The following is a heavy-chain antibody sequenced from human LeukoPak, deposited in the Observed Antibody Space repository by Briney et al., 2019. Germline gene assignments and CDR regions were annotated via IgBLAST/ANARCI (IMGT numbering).Heavy chain of an antibody. CDR2: IRYDGSNK. CDR1: GFTFSSYG. J-gene: IGHJ4*02. V-gene: IGHV3-30*02. Sequence: PGGSLRLSCAASGFTFSSYGMHWVRQAPGKGLEWVAFIRYDGSNKYYADSVKGRFTISRDNSKNTLYLQMNSLRAEDTAVYYCAKPGAIFGVVNKLGAFDYWGQGTLVTVSS. CDR3: AKPGAIFGVVNKLGAFDY. D-gene: IGHD3-3*01.